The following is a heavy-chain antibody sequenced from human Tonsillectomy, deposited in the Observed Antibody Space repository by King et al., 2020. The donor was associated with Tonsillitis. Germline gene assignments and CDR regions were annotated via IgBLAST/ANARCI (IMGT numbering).Heavy chain of an antibody. CDR3: AREGGSSGREFDY. J-gene: IGHJ4*02. Sequence: VQLVESGGGVVQPGRSLRLSCAASGFTFSSYGMHWVRQAPGKGLEWVAVIWYDGSNKYYADSVKGRFTISRDNSKNTLYLQMKSLRAEDTAVYYCAREGGSSGREFDYWGQGTLVTVSS. CDR1: GFTFSSYG. V-gene: IGHV3-33*01. CDR2: IWYDGSNK. D-gene: IGHD6-19*01.